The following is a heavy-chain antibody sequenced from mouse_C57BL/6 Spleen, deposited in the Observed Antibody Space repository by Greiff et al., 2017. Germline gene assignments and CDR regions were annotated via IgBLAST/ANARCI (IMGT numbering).Heavy chain of an antibody. CDR2: ISSGSSTI. J-gene: IGHJ2*01. V-gene: IGHV5-17*01. Sequence: EVQRVESGGGLVKPGGSLKLSCAASGFTFSDYGMHWVRQAPEKGLVWVAYISSGSSTIYYADTVKGRFTISRDNAKNTLFLQMTSLRSEDTAMYYCAKTTYYSNYFDYWGQGTTLTVSS. CDR3: AKTTYYSNYFDY. CDR1: GFTFSDYG. D-gene: IGHD2-5*01.